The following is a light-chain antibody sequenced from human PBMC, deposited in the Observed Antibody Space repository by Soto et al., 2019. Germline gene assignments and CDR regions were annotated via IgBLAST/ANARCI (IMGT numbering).Light chain of an antibody. J-gene: IGKJ1*01. Sequence: EMVMTQSPDTLSVSPGERATLSCRASQSVGSNLAWYQQKPGQAPRLLIYAASTRATGIPARFSGSGSGTDFTLTISRLEPEDFAVYYCQQYGSSPGTFGQGTKVE. V-gene: IGKV3-20*01. CDR1: QSVGSN. CDR3: QQYGSSPGT. CDR2: AAS.